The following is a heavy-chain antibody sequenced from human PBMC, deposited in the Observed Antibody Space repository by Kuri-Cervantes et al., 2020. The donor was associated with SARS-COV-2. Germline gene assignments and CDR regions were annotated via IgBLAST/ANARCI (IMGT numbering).Heavy chain of an antibody. CDR3: ARAFIHYYYYMDV. CDR2: ISSSSSYI. Sequence: ETLSLTCAASGFTFSSHSMNWVRQAPGKGLEWVSSISSSSSYIYYADSVKGRFTISRDKAKNSLYLQMNSLRAEDTAVYYRARAFIHYYYYMDVWGEGTTVTVSS. J-gene: IGHJ6*03. D-gene: IGHD3-16*02. CDR1: GFTFSSHS. V-gene: IGHV3-21*01.